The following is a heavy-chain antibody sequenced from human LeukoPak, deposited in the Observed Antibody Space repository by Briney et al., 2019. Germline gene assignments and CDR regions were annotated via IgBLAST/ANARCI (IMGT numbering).Heavy chain of an antibody. V-gene: IGHV3-74*01. CDR1: GFTFSSYW. CDR3: ARRRWGATTYRTSEYYFDY. J-gene: IGHJ4*02. Sequence: GGSLRLSCAASGFTFSSYWMHWVRQAPGKGLVWVSRINSDGSGTSYADSVKGRFTISRDNAKNTLYLQMNSLRAEDTAVYYCARRRWGATTYRTSEYYFDYWGQGTLVTVSS. D-gene: IGHD1-26*01. CDR2: INSDGSGT.